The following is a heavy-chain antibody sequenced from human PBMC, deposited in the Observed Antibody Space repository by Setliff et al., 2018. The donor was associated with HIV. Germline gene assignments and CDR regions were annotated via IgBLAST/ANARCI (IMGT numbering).Heavy chain of an antibody. CDR3: ARGHCSGTNCYGVDYYGMDV. CDR1: GGSISSIDYY. Sequence: SETLSLTCTVSGGSISSIDYYWSWIRQPPGKGLEWIGYIYYSGSTYYNPSLKSRVTISVDTSKNQFSLKLSSVTAADTAVYYCARGHCSGTNCYGVDYYGMDVWGQGTTVTVSS. J-gene: IGHJ6*02. CDR2: IYYSGST. V-gene: IGHV4-30-4*08. D-gene: IGHD2-2*01.